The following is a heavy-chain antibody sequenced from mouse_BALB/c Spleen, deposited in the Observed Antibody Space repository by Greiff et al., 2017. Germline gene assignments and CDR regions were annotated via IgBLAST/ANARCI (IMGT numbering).Heavy chain of an antibody. J-gene: IGHJ4*01. D-gene: IGHD2-4*01. V-gene: IGHV5-9-4*01. CDR3: ARDHMISSYAMDY. CDR2: ISSGGSYT. Sequence: EVKVEESGGGLVKPGGSLKLSCAASGFTFSSYAMSWVRQSPEKRLEWVAEISSGGSYTYYPDTVTGRFTISRDNAKNTLYLEMSSLRSEDTAMYYCARDHMISSYAMDYWGQGTSVTVSS. CDR1: GFTFSSYA.